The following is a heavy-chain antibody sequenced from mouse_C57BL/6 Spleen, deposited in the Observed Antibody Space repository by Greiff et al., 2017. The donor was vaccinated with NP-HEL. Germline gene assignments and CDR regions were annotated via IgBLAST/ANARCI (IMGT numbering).Heavy chain of an antibody. CDR3: VRQEIYYGYSWFAY. CDR1: GFSFNTYA. Sequence: EVQGVESGGGLVQPKGSLKLSCAASGFSFNTYAMNWVRQAPGKGLEWVARIRSKSNNYATYYADSVKDRFTISRDDSESMLYLQMNNLKTEDTAMYYCVRQEIYYGYSWFAYWGQGTLVTVSA. J-gene: IGHJ3*01. D-gene: IGHD2-2*01. V-gene: IGHV10-1*01. CDR2: IRSKSNNYAT.